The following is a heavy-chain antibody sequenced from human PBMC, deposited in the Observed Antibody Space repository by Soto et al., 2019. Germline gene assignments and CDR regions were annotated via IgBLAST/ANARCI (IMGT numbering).Heavy chain of an antibody. D-gene: IGHD6-13*01. CDR1: RPPPPHHA. CDR3: ARGSSGYISSWYYFDY. Sequence: VQLLESGGGLVQPGGSPPPPSPPPRPPPPHHALPRVRQAPGNGLEWVSAISGNGADTTYADSVRGRLSISRDNSKNTVSLLMNSLRAEDTAVYFCARGSSGYISSWYYFDYWGRGTLVTVSS. CDR2: ISGNGADT. J-gene: IGHJ4*02. V-gene: IGHV3-23*01.